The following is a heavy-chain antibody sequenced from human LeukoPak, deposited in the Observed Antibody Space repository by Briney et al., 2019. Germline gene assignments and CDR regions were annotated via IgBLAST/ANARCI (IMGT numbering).Heavy chain of an antibody. J-gene: IGHJ4*02. CDR3: ARDRSSSEFDY. Sequence: GGSLRLSCAASGFTLSNYWMIHWVRQVPGKGLQWVSRINNDGNLKTDGRDTGYADSVKGRFTISRDNAKNSLYLQMNSLRAEDTAVYYCARDRSSSEFDYWGQGTLVTVSS. CDR1: GFTLSNYW. D-gene: IGHD6-6*01. CDR2: INNDGNLKTDGRDT. V-gene: IGHV3-74*01.